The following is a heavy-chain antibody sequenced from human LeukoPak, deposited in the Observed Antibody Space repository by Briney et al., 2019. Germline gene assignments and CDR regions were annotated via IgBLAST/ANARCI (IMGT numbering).Heavy chain of an antibody. J-gene: IGHJ5*02. V-gene: IGHV6-1*01. CDR3: TRDPAWGSA. CDR1: GDSVSSKSAS. CDR2: TYYRSKWYN. D-gene: IGHD3-16*01. Sequence: SQTLSLTCAISGDSVSSKSASWNWIRQSPSRGLEWLGRTYYRSKWYNEYAVSVKGSITVTPNTSKNQFSLQLNSVTPEDTAVYYCTRDPAWGSAWGQGTLVTVSS.